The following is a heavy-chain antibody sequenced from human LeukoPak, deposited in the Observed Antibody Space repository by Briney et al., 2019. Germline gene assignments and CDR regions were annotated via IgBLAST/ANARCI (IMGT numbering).Heavy chain of an antibody. Sequence: PSETLSLTCTVSGGSISSYYWSWIRQPPGKGLEWIGYIDYSGSTNYNSSLKSRVTISVDTSKNQFSLKLSSVTAADTAVYYCARGSSWLDPWGQGTLVTVSS. J-gene: IGHJ5*02. CDR1: GGSISSYY. CDR2: IDYSGST. CDR3: ARGSSWLDP. V-gene: IGHV4-59*01.